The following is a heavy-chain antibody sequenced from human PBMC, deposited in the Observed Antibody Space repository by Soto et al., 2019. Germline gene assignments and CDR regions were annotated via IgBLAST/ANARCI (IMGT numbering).Heavy chain of an antibody. CDR3: GGGAGQWLVRGGY. V-gene: IGHV3-21*01. CDR1: GFTFSSYS. D-gene: IGHD6-19*01. CDR2: ISSSSSYI. Sequence: EVQLVESGGGLVKPGGSLRLSCAASGFTFSSYSMNWVRQAPGKGLEWVSSISSSSSYIYYADSVNGRFTISRDNAKNLRYLQMNSLSAEDTGVYYWGGGAGQWLVRGGYWGQGTLVTVSS. J-gene: IGHJ4*02.